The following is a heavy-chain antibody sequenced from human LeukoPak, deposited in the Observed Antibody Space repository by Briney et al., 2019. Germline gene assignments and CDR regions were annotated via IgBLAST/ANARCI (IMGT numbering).Heavy chain of an antibody. CDR2: ISSSSSNI. J-gene: IGHJ5*02. CDR1: GFTFSSYS. D-gene: IGHD2-2*01. V-gene: IGHV3-48*01. Sequence: PGGSLRLSCAASGFTFSSYSMNWVRQAPGEGLEWVSYISSSSSNIYYADSVKGRFTISRDNAKNSLYLQMNSLRAEDTAVYYCARDDGWRDIVVVPAAIGWFDPWGQGTLVTVSS. CDR3: ARDDGWRDIVVVPAAIGWFDP.